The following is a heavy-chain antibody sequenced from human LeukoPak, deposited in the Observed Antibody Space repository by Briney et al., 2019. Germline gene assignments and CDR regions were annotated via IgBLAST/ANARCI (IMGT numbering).Heavy chain of an antibody. Sequence: SETLSLTCTVSGGSISSGGYYWSWIRQHPGKGLEWIGYIYYSGSTYYNPSLKSRVTISVDTSKNQFSLKLSSVTAADTAVYYCARLTDYGDYESPINDAFDIWGQGTMVTVSS. CDR3: ARLTDYGDYESPINDAFDI. CDR1: GGSISSGGYY. V-gene: IGHV4-31*03. D-gene: IGHD4-17*01. CDR2: IYYSGST. J-gene: IGHJ3*02.